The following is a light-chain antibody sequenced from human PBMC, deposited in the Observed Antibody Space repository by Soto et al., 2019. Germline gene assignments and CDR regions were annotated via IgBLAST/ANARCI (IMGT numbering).Light chain of an antibody. CDR3: AAWDGSLNGRV. J-gene: IGLJ3*02. V-gene: IGLV1-44*01. CDR1: SSNIGSNT. CDR2: SNV. Sequence: QSVLTQAPSVSGTPGQRVTISCSGSSSNIGSNTVSWYQQVPGTAPKVLIYSNVQRPSGVPDRFSGSKSGTSASLAIGGLQSEDEADYYCAAWDGSLNGRVFGGGTQLTVL.